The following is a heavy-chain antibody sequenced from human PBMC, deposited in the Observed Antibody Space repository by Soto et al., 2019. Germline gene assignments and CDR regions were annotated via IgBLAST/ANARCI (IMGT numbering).Heavy chain of an antibody. Sequence: ASVKVSCKASGYIFTGYYMHWVRQAPGQGLEWMGWINPNGGDTNYTQKFQGWVTMTRDTSISTAYMELSRLRSDDTAVYYCATSRISIAVAGETEYYFDYWGQGTPVTVYS. CDR3: ATSRISIAVAGETEYYFDY. J-gene: IGHJ4*02. V-gene: IGHV1-2*04. CDR1: GYIFTGYY. CDR2: INPNGGDT. D-gene: IGHD6-19*01.